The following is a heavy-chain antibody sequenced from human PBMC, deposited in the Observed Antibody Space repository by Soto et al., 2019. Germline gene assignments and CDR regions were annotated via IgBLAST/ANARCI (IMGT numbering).Heavy chain of an antibody. CDR3: ARDGYGSTGY. CDR2: IYHSGST. CDR1: GYSISSGYY. D-gene: IGHD6-13*01. V-gene: IGHV4-38-2*02. Sequence: TSETLSLTCAVSGYSISSGYYWGWIRQPPGKGLEWIGSIYHSGSTYYNPSLKSRVTISVDTSKNQFSLKLSSVTAADTAVYYCARDGYGSTGYWGQGTLVTVSS. J-gene: IGHJ4*02.